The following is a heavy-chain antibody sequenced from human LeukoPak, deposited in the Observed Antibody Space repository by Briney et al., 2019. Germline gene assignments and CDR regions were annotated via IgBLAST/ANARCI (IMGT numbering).Heavy chain of an antibody. V-gene: IGHV4-39*01. Sequence: SETLSLTCTVSGGSITTYYWGWIRQPPGKGLEWIGSIYYSGSTYYNPSLKSRVTISVDTSKNQFSLKLSSVTAADTAVYYCARFGGGWSYYYYYMDVWGKGTTVTVSS. D-gene: IGHD6-19*01. CDR2: IYYSGST. CDR3: ARFGGGWSYYYYYMDV. CDR1: GGSITTYY. J-gene: IGHJ6*03.